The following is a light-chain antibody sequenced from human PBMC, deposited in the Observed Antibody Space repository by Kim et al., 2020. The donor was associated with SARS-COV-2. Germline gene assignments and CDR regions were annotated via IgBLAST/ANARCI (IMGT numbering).Light chain of an antibody. Sequence: PGERATLSCRASQNIDTYLAWYQQRPGQAPRLLVYDASNRATGVPDRFSGSGSGTDFTLTISSLEPEDFSIYYCQQRNSWPPTVTFGGGTKVDIK. V-gene: IGKV3-11*01. CDR1: QNIDTY. CDR2: DAS. CDR3: QQRNSWPPTVT. J-gene: IGKJ4*01.